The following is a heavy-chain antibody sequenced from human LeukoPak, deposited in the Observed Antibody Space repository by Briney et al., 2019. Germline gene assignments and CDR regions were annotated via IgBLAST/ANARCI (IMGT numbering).Heavy chain of an antibody. J-gene: IGHJ6*03. CDR2: INHSGST. CDR3: ARGVSTMVRGVIYDYYYYYMDV. V-gene: IGHV4-34*01. Sequence: PSETLSLTCAVYGGSFSGYYWSWIRQPPGKGLEWIGEINHSGSTNYNPSLKSRVTISVDTSKNQFSLKLSSVTAADTAVYYCARGVSTMVRGVIYDYYYYYMDVWGKGTTVTVSS. CDR1: GGSFSGYY. D-gene: IGHD3-10*01.